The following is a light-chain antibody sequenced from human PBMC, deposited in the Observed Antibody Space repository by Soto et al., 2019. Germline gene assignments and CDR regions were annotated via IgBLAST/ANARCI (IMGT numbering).Light chain of an antibody. J-gene: IGKJ5*01. CDR1: QGISRW. V-gene: IGKV1-12*01. CDR2: AAS. CDR3: KQANSFPIT. Sequence: DFQMTQSPAAESSSEGDRVQMTCRASQGISRWLAWYQQKPGKAPKLLIYAASSLQSGVPSRFSGSGSGTDFTLTISSLQPEEFATYYCKQANSFPITFGHGTRLEIK.